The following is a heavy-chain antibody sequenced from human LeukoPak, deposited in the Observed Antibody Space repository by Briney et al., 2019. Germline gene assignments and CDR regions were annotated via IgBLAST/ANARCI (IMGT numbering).Heavy chain of an antibody. CDR2: ISGSGGST. V-gene: IGHV3-23*01. CDR1: GFTFSSYS. D-gene: IGHD3-22*01. J-gene: IGHJ4*02. CDR3: AKNLRTYYYDSSGYPYYFDY. Sequence: GGSLRLSCAASGFTFSSYSMNWVRQAPGKGLEGVSAISGSGGSTYYADSVKGRFTISRDNSKNTLYLQMNSLRAEDTAVYYCAKNLRTYYYDSSGYPYYFDYWGQGTLVTVSS.